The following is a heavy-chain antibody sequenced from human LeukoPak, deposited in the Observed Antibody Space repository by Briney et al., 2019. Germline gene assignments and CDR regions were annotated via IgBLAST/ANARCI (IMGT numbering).Heavy chain of an antibody. Sequence: ASVKVSCKASGYTFTSYDINWMRQATGQGLEWMGWMNPNSGNTGYAQKFQGRVTMTRNTSISTGYMELSSLRSEDTAVYYCARGSSTAAAGNPLDYWGQGTLVIVSS. CDR2: MNPNSGNT. D-gene: IGHD6-13*01. CDR1: GYTFTSYD. J-gene: IGHJ4*02. V-gene: IGHV1-8*01. CDR3: ARGSSTAAAGNPLDY.